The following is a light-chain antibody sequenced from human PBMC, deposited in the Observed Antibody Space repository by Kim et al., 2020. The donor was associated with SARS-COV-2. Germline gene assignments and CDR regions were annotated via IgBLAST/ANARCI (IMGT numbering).Light chain of an antibody. V-gene: IGKV1-39*01. CDR1: QNINKF. CDR2: GAS. J-gene: IGKJ2*01. CDR3: QQTYTFPFT. Sequence: STSVGDGVTITCRASQNINKFLNWYQQEAGKAPKLLIYGASTLERGVPSRFTGRGSGTNFTLTISSLQREDFASYFCQQTYTFPFTFGQGTKLEI.